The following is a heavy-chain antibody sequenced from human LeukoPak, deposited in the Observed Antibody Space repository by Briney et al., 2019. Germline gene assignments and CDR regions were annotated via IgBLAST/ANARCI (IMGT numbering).Heavy chain of an antibody. CDR3: ARSGGSGFQLDS. D-gene: IGHD1-26*01. Sequence: SETLSLTCTVSGGSIGSYYWSWIRQPAGKGLEWIGRSYTTGSTNYNPSLKSRVTMSLDTSKNQLSLNLSSVTAADPAVYYCARSGGSGFQLDSWGQGTLVTVSS. CDR2: SYTTGST. J-gene: IGHJ4*02. CDR1: GGSIGSYY. V-gene: IGHV4-4*07.